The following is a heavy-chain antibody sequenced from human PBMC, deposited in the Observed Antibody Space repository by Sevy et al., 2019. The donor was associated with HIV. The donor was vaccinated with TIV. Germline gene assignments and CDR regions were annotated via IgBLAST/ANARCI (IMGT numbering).Heavy chain of an antibody. CDR2: IGTAGDT. CDR1: GFTFSNYD. D-gene: IGHD6-6*01. J-gene: IGHJ4*02. Sequence: GGCLKLSCAASGFTFSNYDMHWVRQATGEGLEWVSAIGTAGDTYYPGSVKGRFTISRENAKNSLYLQMNSLRAGDTAVYYCARGGDFYSSSSPYNFDCWGQGTLVTVSS. CDR3: ARGGDFYSSSSPYNFDC. V-gene: IGHV3-13*01.